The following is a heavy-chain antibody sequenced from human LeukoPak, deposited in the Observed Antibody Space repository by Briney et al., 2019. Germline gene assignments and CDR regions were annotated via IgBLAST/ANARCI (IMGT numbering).Heavy chain of an antibody. CDR3: ARDSIFSGDFDY. D-gene: IGHD3-3*02. CDR1: GFTFSSYS. J-gene: IGHJ4*02. Sequence: AGGSLRLSCAASGFTFSSYSMNWVRQAPGKGLEWVSSISSSSSYIYYADSVKGRFTISRDNAKNSLYLQMNSLRAEDTAVYYCARDSIFSGDFDYWGQGTLVTVSS. V-gene: IGHV3-21*01. CDR2: ISSSSSYI.